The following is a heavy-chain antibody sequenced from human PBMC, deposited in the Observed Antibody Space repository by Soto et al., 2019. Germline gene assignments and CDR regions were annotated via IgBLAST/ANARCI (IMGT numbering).Heavy chain of an antibody. V-gene: IGHV3-74*01. CDR3: ARGRGLRDGYNLGY. D-gene: IGHD5-12*01. CDR2: INSDGRST. J-gene: IGHJ4*02. Sequence: GGSLRLSCAASGFTFSSYWMHWVRQAPGKGLVWVSRINSDGRSTSYADSVKGRFTISRGNAKNTLYLQMNSLRAEDTAVYYCARGRGLRDGYNLGYWGQGTLVTVSS. CDR1: GFTFSSYW.